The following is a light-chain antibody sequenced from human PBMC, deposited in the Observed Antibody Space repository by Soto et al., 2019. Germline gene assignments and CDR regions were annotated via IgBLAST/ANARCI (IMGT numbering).Light chain of an antibody. Sequence: QAVVTQEPSLTVSPGGTVTLTCASSTGAVTSGYYPNWFQQKPGQAPRALIYSRSNKHSWTPARYSGSLLGGKAALTLSGAQPEGEADYYCLLYYGDTWVFGGGTKLTVL. CDR1: TGAVTSGYY. J-gene: IGLJ3*02. CDR2: SRS. CDR3: LLYYGDTWV. V-gene: IGLV7-43*01.